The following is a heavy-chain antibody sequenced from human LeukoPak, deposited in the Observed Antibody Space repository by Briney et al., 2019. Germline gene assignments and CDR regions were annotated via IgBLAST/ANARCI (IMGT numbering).Heavy chain of an antibody. Sequence: PSQTLSLTCTVSGGSISSGSYYWSWIRQPAGKGLEWIGRIYTSGSTNYNPSLKSRVTISVDTSKNQFSLKLSSVTAADTAVYYCARGWGHFGFDYWGQGTLVTVSS. CDR2: IYTSGST. D-gene: IGHD1-26*01. J-gene: IGHJ4*02. CDR3: ARGWGHFGFDY. V-gene: IGHV4-61*02. CDR1: GGSISSGSYY.